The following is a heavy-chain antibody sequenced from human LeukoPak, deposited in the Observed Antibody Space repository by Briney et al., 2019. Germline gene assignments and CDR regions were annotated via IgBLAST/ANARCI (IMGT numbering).Heavy chain of an antibody. CDR1: GGTFSSYA. V-gene: IGHV1-69*06. Sequence: PGASVKVSCKASGGTFSSYAISWVRQAPGQGLEWMGGIIPIFGTANYAQKFQGRVTITADKSTSTAYMELSSLRSEDTAVYYCARDPYGATTGMGFAFDIWGQGTMVTVSS. CDR3: ARDPYGATTGMGFAFDI. J-gene: IGHJ3*02. D-gene: IGHD4-17*01. CDR2: IIPIFGTA.